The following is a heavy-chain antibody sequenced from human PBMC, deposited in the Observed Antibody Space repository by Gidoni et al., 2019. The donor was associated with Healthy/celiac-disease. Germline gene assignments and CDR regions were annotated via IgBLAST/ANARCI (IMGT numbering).Heavy chain of an antibody. Sequence: EVQLVESGGGLVEPGGSLRLSCAASGFTFRSYSMNWVRQAPGKGLEWVSSISSSSSYIYYADSVKGRFTISRDNAKNSLYLQMNSLRAEDTAVYYCARDSGSIVGATHWGQGTLVTVSS. J-gene: IGHJ4*02. V-gene: IGHV3-21*01. CDR1: GFTFRSYS. CDR2: ISSSSSYI. CDR3: ARDSGSIVGATH. D-gene: IGHD1-26*01.